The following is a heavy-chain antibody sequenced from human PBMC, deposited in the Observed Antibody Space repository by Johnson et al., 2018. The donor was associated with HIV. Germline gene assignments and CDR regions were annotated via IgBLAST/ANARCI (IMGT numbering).Heavy chain of an antibody. V-gene: IGHV3-43*01. CDR2: ISWDGGST. D-gene: IGHD3-22*01. CDR3: SKGLRRHTMIVVA. Sequence: VQLVESGGGFVQPGRSLRLSCAASGFTFDDYTMHWVRQAPGKGLEWVSLISWDGGSTYYADSVKGRFTISRDNSKNSLYLQMNSLRTEDTALYYCSKGLRRHTMIVVAWGQGTMVTVSS. CDR1: GFTFDDYT. J-gene: IGHJ3*01.